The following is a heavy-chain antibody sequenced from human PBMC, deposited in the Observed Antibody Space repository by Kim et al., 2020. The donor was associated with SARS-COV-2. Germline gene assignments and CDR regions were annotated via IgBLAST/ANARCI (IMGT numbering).Heavy chain of an antibody. D-gene: IGHD3-10*01. J-gene: IGHJ4*02. CDR2: ISATSQYT. V-gene: IGHV3-11*03. Sequence: GGSPRLSCLASGFTFSDFYMTWIRQAPGKGLEWISYISATSQYTNYADSVKGRFTISRDNAKNSLYLQMSSLRAEDTAVYFWVRGAGTYGPGEFGGPGT. CDR3: VRGAGTYGPGEF. CDR1: GFTFSDFY.